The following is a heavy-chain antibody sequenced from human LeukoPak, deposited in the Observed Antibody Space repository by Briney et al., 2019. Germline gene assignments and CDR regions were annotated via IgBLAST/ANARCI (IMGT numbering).Heavy chain of an antibody. CDR1: GGSISSGDYY. CDR2: IYYSGST. J-gene: IGHJ4*02. Sequence: SQTLSLTCTVSGGSISSGDYYWGWIRQPPGKGLEWIGYIYYSGSTYYNPSLKSRVTISVDTSKNQFSLKLSSVTAADTAVYYCASVDYGDQVLDYWGQGTLVTVSS. CDR3: ASVDYGDQVLDY. V-gene: IGHV4-30-4*01. D-gene: IGHD4-17*01.